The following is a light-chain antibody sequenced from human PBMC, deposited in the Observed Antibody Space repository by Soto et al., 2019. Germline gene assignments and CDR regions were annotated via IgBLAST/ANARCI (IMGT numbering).Light chain of an antibody. CDR2: DAS. CDR3: QQSYSTPHFT. CDR1: PSVSNS. J-gene: IGKJ3*01. Sequence: ESVLTQSPATLSLSPGERATLSCRASPSVSNSLAWYQHKPGQAPRLLIYDASNRATGVPTRFSGSGSGTDFTLTISSLEPEDFGTYYCQQSYSTPHFTFGPGTKVEIK. V-gene: IGKV3-11*01.